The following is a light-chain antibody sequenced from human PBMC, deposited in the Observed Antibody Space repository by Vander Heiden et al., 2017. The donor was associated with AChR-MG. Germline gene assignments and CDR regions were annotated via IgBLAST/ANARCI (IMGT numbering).Light chain of an antibody. J-gene: IGKJ5*01. Sequence: EIVLTQSPGTLSLSPGERATLSCRASQSVSSSYLAWYQQKPGQAPRLLIYGASSRATGIPDRFSGSGSGTDFTLTISRLEPEDFAVYYCQQDCSSPPTFGQGTRLEIK. CDR2: GAS. CDR3: QQDCSSPPT. V-gene: IGKV3-20*01. CDR1: QSVSSSY.